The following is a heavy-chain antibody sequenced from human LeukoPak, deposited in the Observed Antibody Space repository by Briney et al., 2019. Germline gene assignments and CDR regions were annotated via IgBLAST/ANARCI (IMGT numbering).Heavy chain of an antibody. CDR3: ARGGGNRFNPFDY. Sequence: SETLSLTCTVSGYSISSGYYWGWIRQPPGKGLEWIGSIYHSGSTNYNPSLKSRVTISVDTSKNQFSLKLSSVTAADTAVYYCARGGGNRFNPFDYWGQGTLVTVSS. D-gene: IGHD2/OR15-2a*01. CDR2: IYHSGST. CDR1: GYSISSGYY. J-gene: IGHJ4*02. V-gene: IGHV4-38-2*02.